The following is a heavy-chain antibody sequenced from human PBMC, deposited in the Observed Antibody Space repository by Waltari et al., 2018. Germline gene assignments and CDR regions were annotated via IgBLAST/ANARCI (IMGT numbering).Heavy chain of an antibody. D-gene: IGHD3-10*01. Sequence: EVQVVQSGAEVKKPGESLKISWEGSGYSFTTTWIGWVRQMPGKGLEWMGIIYPCDSDTRYSPSFQGQVTISADKSINTAYLQWSTLKASDTAMYYCVVGSSFDYWGQGTLVTVSS. CDR3: VVGSSFDY. V-gene: IGHV5-51*01. CDR2: IYPCDSDT. CDR1: GYSFTTTW. J-gene: IGHJ4*02.